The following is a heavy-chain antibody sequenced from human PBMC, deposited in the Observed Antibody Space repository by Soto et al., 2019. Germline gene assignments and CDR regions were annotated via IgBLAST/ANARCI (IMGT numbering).Heavy chain of an antibody. V-gene: IGHV3-23*01. CDR2: ISGSGGST. J-gene: IGHJ4*02. D-gene: IGHD1-26*01. CDR1: GFTFSNFA. CDR3: ASRVGAHDY. Sequence: GGSLRLSCVASGFTFSNFAMAWVRQAPGKGLEWVSAISGSGGSTYYADSMKGRFTISRDNSKNTLYLQMNSLRAEDTAVYYCASRVGAHDYWGQGTLVTVSS.